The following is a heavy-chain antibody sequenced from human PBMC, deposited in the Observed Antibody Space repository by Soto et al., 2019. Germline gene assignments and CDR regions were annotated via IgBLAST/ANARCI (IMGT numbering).Heavy chain of an antibody. D-gene: IGHD2-2*02. CDR1: GGSITTGGSY. CDR2: IYHSGNT. J-gene: IGHJ4*02. Sequence: TLSLTCTVSGGSITTGGSYWSWIRQHPGKGLEWIGNIYHSGNTYYNPSLKSRLTISVDTSKNHFSLMVDSVTAADTAVYYCARARFQVLYGKPYFDSWGQGTLVTVSS. CDR3: ARARFQVLYGKPYFDS. V-gene: IGHV4-31*03.